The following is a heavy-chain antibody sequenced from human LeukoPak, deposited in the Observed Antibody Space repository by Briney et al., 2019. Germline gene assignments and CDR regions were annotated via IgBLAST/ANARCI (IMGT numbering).Heavy chain of an antibody. CDR2: IIPIFGTA. J-gene: IGHJ4*02. CDR3: ARVIGGDSSSTSCAIGDY. V-gene: IGHV1-69*13. Sequence: SVKVSCKAPGGTFSSYTLSWVREAPGQGLEWMGGIIPIFGTANYAQKFQGRVTITADESTSTAYMELSSLRSEDTAVYYCARVIGGDSSSTSCAIGDYWGQGTLVTVSS. D-gene: IGHD2-2*03. CDR1: GGTFSSYT.